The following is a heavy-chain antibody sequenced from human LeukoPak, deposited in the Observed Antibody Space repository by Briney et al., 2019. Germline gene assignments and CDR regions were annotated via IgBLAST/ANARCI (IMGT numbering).Heavy chain of an antibody. Sequence: GGSLRLSCAASGFTFSSYWMHWVRHAPGKGLVWVSRINSDGSSTSYADSVKGRFTISRDNAKNTLYLQMNSLRAEDTAVYYCASLRPTSRQYFDYWGQGTLVTVSS. CDR2: INSDGSST. J-gene: IGHJ4*02. V-gene: IGHV3-74*01. D-gene: IGHD6-25*01. CDR3: ASLRPTSRQYFDY. CDR1: GFTFSSYW.